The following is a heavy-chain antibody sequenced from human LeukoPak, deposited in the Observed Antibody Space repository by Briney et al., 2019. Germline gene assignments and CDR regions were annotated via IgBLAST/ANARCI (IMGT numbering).Heavy chain of an antibody. CDR2: IYYTGNT. D-gene: IGHD6-6*01. V-gene: IGHV4-61*03. CDR1: GDSVSSGSYY. J-gene: IGHJ1*01. Sequence: SETLSLTCTVSGDSVSSGSYYWSWVRQPPGKGLEWIGYIYYTGNTNYNPSLKSRVTISVDTSKNHFSLKLNSVTAADTAVYYCARGGAARLHFQNWGQGTLVTVSS. CDR3: ARGGAARLHFQN.